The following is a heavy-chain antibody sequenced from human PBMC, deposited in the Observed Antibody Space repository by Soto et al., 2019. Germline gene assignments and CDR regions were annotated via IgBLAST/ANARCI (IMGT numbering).Heavy chain of an antibody. CDR1: GYSFTSYW. CDR2: IYPGDSDT. CDR3: ARHPSSFGGVIVPWAWYFDY. J-gene: IGHJ4*02. Sequence: PGESLKISCMGSGYSFTSYWIGWVRQMPGKGLEWMGIIYPGDSDTSYSPSFQGQVTISADKSISTAYLQWSSLKASDTAMYYCARHPSSFGGVIVPWAWYFDYWGQGTLVTVSS. V-gene: IGHV5-51*01. D-gene: IGHD3-16*02.